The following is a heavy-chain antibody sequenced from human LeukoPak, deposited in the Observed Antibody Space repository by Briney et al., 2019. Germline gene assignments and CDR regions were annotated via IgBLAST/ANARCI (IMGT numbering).Heavy chain of an antibody. D-gene: IGHD3-3*01. V-gene: IGHV4-34*01. CDR2: INHSGST. Sequence: SETLSLTCSVSSGFMRLSSHYWRWIRQPPGKGLEWIGEINHSGSTNYNPSLKSRVTISVDTSKNQFSLKLSSVTAADTAVYYCARGPYYDFWSGYSRYFDLWGRGTLVTVSS. J-gene: IGHJ2*01. CDR1: SGFMRLSSHY. CDR3: ARGPYYDFWSGYSRYFDL.